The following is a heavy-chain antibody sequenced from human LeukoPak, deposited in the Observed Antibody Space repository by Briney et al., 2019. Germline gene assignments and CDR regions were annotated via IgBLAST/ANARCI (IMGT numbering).Heavy chain of an antibody. CDR1: RFSFSTYA. J-gene: IGHJ4*02. Sequence: GGSLRLSCAASRFSFSTYAMSWVRQAPGKGLVWVSAISNSGDSTYYVDSVKGRFTISRDNSKNTLYLQMNSLRAEDTAIYYCAKQGSLFGVYYYFDSWGQGTLVTVSS. CDR2: ISNSGDST. CDR3: AKQGSLFGVYYYFDS. D-gene: IGHD2-8*01. V-gene: IGHV3-23*01.